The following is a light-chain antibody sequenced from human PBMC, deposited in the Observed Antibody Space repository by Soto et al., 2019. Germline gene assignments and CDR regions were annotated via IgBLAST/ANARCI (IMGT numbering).Light chain of an antibody. Sequence: DVVMTQSPLSLPVTLGQPASISCRSSQSIVSSNGNTFLIWFQQRPGQSPRRLIYKVSNRDSAVPDRFTGSGSGTDFTLEISRVEAEDVGGYYCMQATHWPWTFGLGTKVEIK. V-gene: IGKV2-30*01. CDR3: MQATHWPWT. CDR1: QSIVSSNGNTF. J-gene: IGKJ1*01. CDR2: KVS.